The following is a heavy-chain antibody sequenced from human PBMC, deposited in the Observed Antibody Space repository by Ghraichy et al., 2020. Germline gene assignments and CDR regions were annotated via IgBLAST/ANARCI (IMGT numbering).Heavy chain of an antibody. CDR3: ARHSRVMLSGVLRDAFNF. J-gene: IGHJ3*01. CDR1: GDNFNSYW. V-gene: IGHV5-51*01. D-gene: IGHD3/OR15-3a*01. CDR2: IYPGDSET. Sequence: GESLNTSCKVSGDNFNSYWIGWVRQTPGKGLEWMGLIYPGDSETRYSPSFQGQVTISADRSSATAFLQWSTLKASDTGMYYCARHSRVMLSGVLRDAFNFWGQGTLVTVSS.